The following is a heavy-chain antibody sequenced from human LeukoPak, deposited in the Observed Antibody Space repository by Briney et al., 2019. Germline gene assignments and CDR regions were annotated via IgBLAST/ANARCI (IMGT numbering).Heavy chain of an antibody. CDR1: GYTFTSYG. CDR2: ISAYNGNT. J-gene: IGHJ4*02. Sequence: ASVKVSCKASGYTFTSYGISWVRQAPGQGLEWMGWISAYNGNTNYAQKFQGRVTMTEDTSTDTAYMELSSLRSEDTAVYYCARVSGSGWQPDYWGQGSLVTVSS. D-gene: IGHD6-19*01. V-gene: IGHV1-18*01. CDR3: ARVSGSGWQPDY.